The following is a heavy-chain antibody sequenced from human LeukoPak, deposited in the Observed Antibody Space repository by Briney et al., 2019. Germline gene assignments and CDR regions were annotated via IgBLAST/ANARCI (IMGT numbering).Heavy chain of an antibody. V-gene: IGHV1-69*05. D-gene: IGHD3-22*01. Sequence: GASVKVSCKASGGTFSSYAISWVRQAPGQGLEWMGGIIPIFGTANYAQKFQGRVTITTDESTSTAYMELSSLRSEDTAVYYCAREERGYYDSSGYRWFDPWGQGTLVTVSS. J-gene: IGHJ5*02. CDR2: IIPIFGTA. CDR3: AREERGYYDSSGYRWFDP. CDR1: GGTFSSYA.